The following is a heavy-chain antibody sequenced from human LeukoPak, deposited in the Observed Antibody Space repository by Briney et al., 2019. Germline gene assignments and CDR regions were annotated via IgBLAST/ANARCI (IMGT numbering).Heavy chain of an antibody. CDR3: ARDSDSSSWYWYYGMDV. J-gene: IGHJ6*02. V-gene: IGHV4-61*02. D-gene: IGHD6-13*01. CDR2: IYTSGST. CDR1: GGSISSGSYY. Sequence: SETLSLTCTVSGGSISSGSYYWSWIRQPAGKGLGWIGRIYTSGSTNYNPSLKSRVTISVDTSKNQFSLKLSSVTAADTAVYYCARDSDSSSWYWYYGMDVWGQGTTVTVSS.